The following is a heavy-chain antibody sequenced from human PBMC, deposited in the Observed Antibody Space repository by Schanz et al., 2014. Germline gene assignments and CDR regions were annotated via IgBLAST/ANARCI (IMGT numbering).Heavy chain of an antibody. J-gene: IGHJ3*01. V-gene: IGHV3-48*01. CDR2: ISSTGTTI. Sequence: EVQLVESGGGLVQPGGSLRLSCAVSGFTFSSYNMNWVRQAPGKGLEWISHISSTGTTIKYADSVKGRFIISRDSSKNTLFLQMNSLRAEDTAVYFCARDGGRDGYNLAFDVWGQGTLVTVSS. D-gene: IGHD5-12*01. CDR3: ARDGGRDGYNLAFDV. CDR1: GFTFSSYN.